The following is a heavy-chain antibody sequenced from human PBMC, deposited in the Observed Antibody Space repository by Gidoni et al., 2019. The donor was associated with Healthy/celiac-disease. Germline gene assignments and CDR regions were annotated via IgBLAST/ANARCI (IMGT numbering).Heavy chain of an antibody. CDR3: ASWGVEMATINY. J-gene: IGHJ4*02. CDR2: IYTSGST. Sequence: QVQLQESGPGLVKPSQTLSLTCTVSGGSISSGSYYWSWIRQPAGKGLEWIGRIYTSGSTNYNPSLKSRVTISVDTSKNQFSLKLSSVTAADTAVYYCASWGVEMATINYWGQGTLVTVSS. D-gene: IGHD5-12*01. V-gene: IGHV4-61*02. CDR1: GGSISSGSYY.